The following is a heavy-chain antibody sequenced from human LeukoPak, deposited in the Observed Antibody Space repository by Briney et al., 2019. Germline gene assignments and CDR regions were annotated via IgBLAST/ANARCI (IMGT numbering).Heavy chain of an antibody. CDR2: IKQDGSEK. CDR3: ATTVAGTRNAFDI. V-gene: IGHV3-7*01. J-gene: IGHJ3*02. CDR1: GFTFSSYW. D-gene: IGHD6-19*01. Sequence: GGSLRLSCAASGFTFSSYWMSWVRQAPGKGLEWVANIKQDGSEKYYVDSVKGRFTISRDNAKNTLYLQMNSLRAEDTAVYYCATTVAGTRNAFDIWGQGTMVTVS.